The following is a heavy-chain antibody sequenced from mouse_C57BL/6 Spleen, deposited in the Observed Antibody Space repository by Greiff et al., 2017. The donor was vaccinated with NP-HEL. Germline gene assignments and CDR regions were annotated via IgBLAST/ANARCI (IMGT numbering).Heavy chain of an antibody. Sequence: QVQLQQSGAELMKPGASVKLSCKATGYTFTGYWIEWVKQRPGHGLEWIGEILPGSGSTNDNEKFKGKATFTADTSSNTAYMQLSSLTTEDSAIYYCARRPYWGQGTTLTVSS. CDR1: GYTFTGYW. CDR3: ARRPY. V-gene: IGHV1-9*01. J-gene: IGHJ2*01. CDR2: ILPGSGST.